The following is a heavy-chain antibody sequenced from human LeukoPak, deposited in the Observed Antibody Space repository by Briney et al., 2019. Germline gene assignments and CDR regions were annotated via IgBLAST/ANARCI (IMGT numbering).Heavy chain of an antibody. V-gene: IGHV3-9*03. Sequence: GGSLRLSCAASGFTFDDYAMHWVRQAPGKGLEWVSGISWNSGSIGYADSVKGRFTISRDNAKNSLYLQMNSLRAEDMALYYCAKDFSGSPAYYFDYWGQGTLVTVSS. CDR3: AKDFSGSPAYYFDY. CDR1: GFTFDDYA. D-gene: IGHD3-10*01. CDR2: ISWNSGSI. J-gene: IGHJ4*02.